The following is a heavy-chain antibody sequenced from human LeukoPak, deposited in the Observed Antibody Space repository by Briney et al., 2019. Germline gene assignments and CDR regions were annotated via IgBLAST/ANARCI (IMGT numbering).Heavy chain of an antibody. CDR3: ARVGHCSSTSCYDY. CDR1: GGTFSSYT. Sequence: SVKVSCKASGGTFSSYTISWVRQAPGQGLEWMERIIPILGIANYAQKFQGRVTITADKSTSTAYMELSSLRSEDTAVYYCARVGHCSSTSCYDYWGQGTLVTVSS. J-gene: IGHJ4*02. CDR2: IIPILGIA. D-gene: IGHD2-2*01. V-gene: IGHV1-69*02.